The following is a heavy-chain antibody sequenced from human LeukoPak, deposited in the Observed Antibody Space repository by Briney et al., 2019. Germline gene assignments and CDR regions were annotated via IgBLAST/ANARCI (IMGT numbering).Heavy chain of an antibody. D-gene: IGHD2-15*01. J-gene: IGHJ5*02. CDR2: IYYGGST. Sequence: NTGGSLRLSCAASGFTFSSYAMSWVRQPPGKGLEWIGSIYYGGSTYYNPSLKSRVTISVDTSMNQFSLKLSFVTTADTAVYYCARALGYCSGGSCTRGYNWFDPWGQGTLVTVPS. CDR3: ARALGYCSGGSCTRGYNWFDP. V-gene: IGHV4-39*01. CDR1: GFTFSSYA.